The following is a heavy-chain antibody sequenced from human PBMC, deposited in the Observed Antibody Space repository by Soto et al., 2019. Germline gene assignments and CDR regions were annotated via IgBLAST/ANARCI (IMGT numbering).Heavy chain of an antibody. V-gene: IGHV4-39*01. CDR2: IYYSGST. D-gene: IGHD6-6*01. Sequence: SETLSLTCTVSGGSISSSSYYWGWIRQPPGKGLEWIGSIYYSGSTYYNPSLKSRVTISVDTSKNQFSLKLSSVTAADTAVYYCARHFSPTNNISSRLYYYYMDVWGKGTTVTVSS. CDR3: ARHFSPTNNISSRLYYYYMDV. J-gene: IGHJ6*03. CDR1: GGSISSSSYY.